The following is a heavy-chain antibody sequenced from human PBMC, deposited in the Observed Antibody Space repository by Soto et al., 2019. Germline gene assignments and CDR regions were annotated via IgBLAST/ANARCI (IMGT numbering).Heavy chain of an antibody. CDR3: ASWGLIPLTAPVD. CDR1: GSSISSSSYY. Sequence: QLQLQESGPGLVKPSETLSLTCTVSGSSISSSSYYWSWIRQPPGNGLECIGYIYFSGRTYHNPSLKSGVTISVHTSKNQFSLKRCSVTAADTAVYYCASWGLIPLTAPVDWGQGALVTVSS. CDR2: IYFSGRT. J-gene: IGHJ4*02. D-gene: IGHD3-16*01. V-gene: IGHV4-39*01.